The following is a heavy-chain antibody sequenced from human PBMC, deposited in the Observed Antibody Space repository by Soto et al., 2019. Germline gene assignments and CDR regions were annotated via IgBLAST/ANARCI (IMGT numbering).Heavy chain of an antibody. D-gene: IGHD6-19*01. V-gene: IGHV4-61*08. CDR1: DDSFRGAEYY. CDR3: ARGPAYIDGWRTFDL. CDR2: TYYNGDT. Sequence: PSETLSLTCTVSDDSFRGAEYYWSWIRQPLGKGPEWIGYTYYNGDTKYNPALRSRVTMSEDTSKNQFSLRLSSVTAADTAVYFCARGPAYIDGWRTFDLWGRGILVTVLL. J-gene: IGHJ4*02.